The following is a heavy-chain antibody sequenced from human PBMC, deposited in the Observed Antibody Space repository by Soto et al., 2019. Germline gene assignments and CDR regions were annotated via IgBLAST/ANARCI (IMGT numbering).Heavy chain of an antibody. Sequence: QVQLVQSGAEVKRPGSSVKVSCKASGDTFNFYSINWVRQAPGLGLEWMGRVNPIVSMSNYAQKFQGRVTITAYQSPSTAYMDLSSLRSEDTAIYYCASSYGSGYRAFDYWGQGALVTVSS. CDR2: VNPIVSMS. V-gene: IGHV1-69*02. J-gene: IGHJ4*02. CDR1: GDTFNFYS. D-gene: IGHD3-10*01. CDR3: ASSYGSGYRAFDY.